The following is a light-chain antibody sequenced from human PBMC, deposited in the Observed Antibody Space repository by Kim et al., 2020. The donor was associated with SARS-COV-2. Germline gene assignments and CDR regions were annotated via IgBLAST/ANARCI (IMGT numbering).Light chain of an antibody. J-gene: IGLJ3*02. CDR3: YSRNNSDHVL. CDR2: SNN. Sequence: VALGQTVMITCEGDRSSSYATSWYQKKRQAAPLVVFCSNNHRPAVIADRFACSSADKTASLTTAATQEGDEADYCYYSRNNSDHVLFGGGTRLTVL. CDR1: RSSSY. V-gene: IGLV3-19*01.